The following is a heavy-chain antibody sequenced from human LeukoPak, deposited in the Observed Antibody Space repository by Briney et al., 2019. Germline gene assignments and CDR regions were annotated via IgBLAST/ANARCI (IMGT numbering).Heavy chain of an antibody. Sequence: ASVKVSCKTSGYTFTTYDINWVRQATGQGLEWLGWMNPNSGNTGDAQKFQGRVTMTGNTSISTAYMELSILRSEPTAVYSGAKWGGGGPTQSARRDFDYWGQGTLVTVSS. D-gene: IGHD1-26*01. CDR2: MNPNSGNT. V-gene: IGHV1-8*01. CDR1: GYTFTTYD. J-gene: IGHJ4*02. CDR3: AKWGGGGPTQSARRDFDY.